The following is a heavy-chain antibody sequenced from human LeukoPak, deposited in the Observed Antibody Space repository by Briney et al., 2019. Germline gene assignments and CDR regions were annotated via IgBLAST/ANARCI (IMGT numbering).Heavy chain of an antibody. Sequence: GGSLRLSCAASGFTFSSYEMNWVRQAPGKGLEWVSYISSSGSTIYYADSVKGRFTISRDNSKNTLYLQMNSLRAEDTAVYYCARDVGRFGELLNNWFDPWGQGTLVTVSS. D-gene: IGHD3-10*01. CDR2: ISSSGSTI. CDR1: GFTFSSYE. CDR3: ARDVGRFGELLNNWFDP. J-gene: IGHJ5*02. V-gene: IGHV3-48*03.